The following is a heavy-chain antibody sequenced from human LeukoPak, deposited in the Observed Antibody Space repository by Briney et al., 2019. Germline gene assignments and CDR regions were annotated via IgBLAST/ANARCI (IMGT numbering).Heavy chain of an antibody. J-gene: IGHJ4*02. V-gene: IGHV5-51*01. CDR3: ARRLCTSGVCYYFDY. CDR2: IYPGDSDT. CDR1: GYSFSNYW. D-gene: IGHD2-8*01. Sequence: GESLKISCKGSGYSFSNYWIGWVRQMPGKGLEWMGIIYPGDSDTGYSPSFQGQVTISADKSINTAYLQWSSLKASDTAIYYCARRLCTSGVCYYFDYWGQGTLVTVSS.